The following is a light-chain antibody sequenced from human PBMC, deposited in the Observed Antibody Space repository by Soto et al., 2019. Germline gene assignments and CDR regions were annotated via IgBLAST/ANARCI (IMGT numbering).Light chain of an antibody. J-gene: IGKJ1*01. CDR1: QSVSNNF. CDR2: DTS. Sequence: EIVLTPSPGTLSLSPGERATLSCRASQSVSNNFLAWYQQKPGQSPRLLIYDTSSRATDIPDRFSGSGSGTDFTLTISGLEPEDSAVYYCQQYDSPWTLGQGTKVDIK. V-gene: IGKV3-20*01. CDR3: QQYDSPWT.